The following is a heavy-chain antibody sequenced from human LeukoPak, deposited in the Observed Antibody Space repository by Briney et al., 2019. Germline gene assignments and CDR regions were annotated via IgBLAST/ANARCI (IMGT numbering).Heavy chain of an antibody. Sequence: GEPLKISCKGSGYSFTSYWSGWVRQLPGKGLGWMGIIYPGDSDTRYSPSFQGQVTISADKSISTAYLQWSSLKASDTAMYYCARSNGYCSSTSCYTFDYWGQGTLVTVSS. CDR3: ARSNGYCSSTSCYTFDY. J-gene: IGHJ4*02. CDR1: GYSFTSYW. CDR2: IYPGDSDT. V-gene: IGHV5-51*01. D-gene: IGHD2-2*02.